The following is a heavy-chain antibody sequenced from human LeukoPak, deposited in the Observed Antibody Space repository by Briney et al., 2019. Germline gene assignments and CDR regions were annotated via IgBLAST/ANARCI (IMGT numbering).Heavy chain of an antibody. CDR2: IKQDGSEK. CDR1: GFTFSSYW. J-gene: IGHJ4*02. Sequence: GGSLRLSCAASGFTFSSYWMSWVRQAPGKGLEWVANIKQDGSEKYYVDSVKGRFTISRDNAKNSLYLQMNSLRAEDTAVYYCARDYYDSSGYYYYWGQGTLVSVSS. CDR3: ARDYYDSSGYYYY. D-gene: IGHD3-22*01. V-gene: IGHV3-7*01.